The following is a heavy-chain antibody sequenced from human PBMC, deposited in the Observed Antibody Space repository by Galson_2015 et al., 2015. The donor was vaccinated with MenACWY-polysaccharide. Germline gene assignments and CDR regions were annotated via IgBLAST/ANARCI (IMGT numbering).Heavy chain of an antibody. D-gene: IGHD2-21*02. Sequence: SLRLSCAASGFIFNNAWMNWVRQAPGKGLEWVGRIKSKTDGGTIDYAAPVKGRFIISRDDSKNTLFLQMNSLRTEDAAVYYCTTGIYCAGDCYDWYFDLWGRGTLGTVSS. CDR1: GFIFNNAW. CDR3: TTGIYCAGDCYDWYFDL. J-gene: IGHJ2*01. V-gene: IGHV3-15*01. CDR2: IKSKTDGGTI.